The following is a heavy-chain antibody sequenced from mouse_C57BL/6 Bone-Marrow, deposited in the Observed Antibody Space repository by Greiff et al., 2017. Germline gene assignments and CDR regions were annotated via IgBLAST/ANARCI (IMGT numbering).Heavy chain of an antibody. CDR2: ISDGGSYT. J-gene: IGHJ1*03. D-gene: IGHD1-1*01. Sequence: EVQGVESGGGLVKPGGSLKLSCAASGFTFSSYAMSWVRQTPEKRLEWVATISDGGSYTYYPDNVKGRFTISRDNAKNNLYLQMSHLKSEDTAMYYCARDPTTVGHFDVWGTGTTVTVSS. CDR1: GFTFSSYA. V-gene: IGHV5-4*01. CDR3: ARDPTTVGHFDV.